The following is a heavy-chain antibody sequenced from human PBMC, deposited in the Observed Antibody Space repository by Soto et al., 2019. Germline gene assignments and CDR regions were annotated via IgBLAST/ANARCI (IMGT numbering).Heavy chain of an antibody. CDR2: IYYSGST. CDR1: GGSSIDYC. J-gene: IGHJ6*02. V-gene: IGHV4-59*01. Sequence: LQLMCLTWTVAGGSSIDYCWSWIRQPPGKGLEWIGYIYYSGSTNYNPSLKSRVTISVDTSKNQFSLKLSSVTAADTAVYYCARGKCSGGPDLDVWGQGPTVTVSS. D-gene: IGHD2-15*01. CDR3: ARGKCSGGPDLDV.